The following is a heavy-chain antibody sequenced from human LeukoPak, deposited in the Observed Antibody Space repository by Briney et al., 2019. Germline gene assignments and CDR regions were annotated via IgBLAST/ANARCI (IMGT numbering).Heavy chain of an antibody. V-gene: IGHV3-30-3*01. D-gene: IGHD6-6*01. J-gene: IGHJ4*02. CDR1: GFTFSSYA. CDR2: ISYDGSNK. Sequence: GGSLRLSCAASGFTFSSYAMHWVRQAPGKGLEWVAFISYDGSNKYYADSVKGRFTISRDNSKNTLYLQMSSLRAEDTAVYYCARDLDDSYSSSSDYWGQGTLVTVSS. CDR3: ARDLDDSYSSSSDY.